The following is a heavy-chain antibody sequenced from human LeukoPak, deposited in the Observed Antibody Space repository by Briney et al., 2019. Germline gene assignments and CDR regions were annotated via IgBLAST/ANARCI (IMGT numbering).Heavy chain of an antibody. CDR2: IFYSGST. CDR3: ARDWFAGGFDY. D-gene: IGHD2-21*01. Sequence: SETLTLTCTVSGGSISTSNYYWGWIRQPPGKGLEWIGNIFYSGSTYYGPSLKSRLTISLDTSRNQFSLKLNSVTAADTAVYYCARDWFAGGFDYWGQGTLVTVSS. J-gene: IGHJ4*02. V-gene: IGHV4-39*07. CDR1: GGSISTSNYY.